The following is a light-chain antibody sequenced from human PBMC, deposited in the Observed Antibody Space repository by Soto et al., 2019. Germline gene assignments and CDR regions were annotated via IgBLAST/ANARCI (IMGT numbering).Light chain of an antibody. CDR1: QSISTW. CDR3: QQYNSYST. V-gene: IGKV1-5*03. J-gene: IGKJ1*01. CDR2: KAS. Sequence: DIQMTQSPSTLSGSVGDRVTITCRASQSISTWLAWYQQKPGTAPKLLIYKASGLESGVPSRFSGSGSGTEFTLTISSLQPDDFATYFCQQYNSYSTFGQGTKV.